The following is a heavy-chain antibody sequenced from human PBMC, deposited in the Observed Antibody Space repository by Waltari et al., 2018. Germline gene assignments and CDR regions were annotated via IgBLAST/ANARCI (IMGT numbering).Heavy chain of an antibody. D-gene: IGHD4-4*01. CDR1: GGIFSSYA. CDR2: INPNSGGT. Sequence: QVQLVQSGAEVKKPGSSVKVSCKASGGIFSSYAISWVRQAPGQGLEWMGRINPNSGGTNYAQKFQGRVTMTRDTSISTAYMELSRLRSDDTAVYYCATDYSHDAFDIWGQGTMVTVSS. CDR3: ATDYSHDAFDI. V-gene: IGHV1-2*06. J-gene: IGHJ3*02.